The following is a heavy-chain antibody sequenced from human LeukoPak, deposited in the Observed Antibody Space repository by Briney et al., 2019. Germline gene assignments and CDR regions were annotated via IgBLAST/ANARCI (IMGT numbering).Heavy chain of an antibody. J-gene: IGHJ4*02. D-gene: IGHD5-18*01. CDR2: ISGSGGST. CDR3: AKLLWMQLWYRPYFDY. CDR1: GFTFSSYA. V-gene: IGHV3-23*01. Sequence: GSLRLSCAASGFTFSSYAMSWVRQAPGKGLEWVSAISGSGGSTYYADSVKGRFTISRDNSKNTLYLQMNSLRAEDTAVYYCAKLLWMQLWYRPYFDYWGQGTLVTVSS.